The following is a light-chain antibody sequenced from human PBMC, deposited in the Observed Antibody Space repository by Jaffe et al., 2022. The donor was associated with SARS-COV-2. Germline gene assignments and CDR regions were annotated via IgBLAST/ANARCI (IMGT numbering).Light chain of an antibody. V-gene: IGLV2-14*01. CDR1: SSDVGAYNA. Sequence: QSALTQPASVSGSPGQSITISCTGTSSDVGAYNAVCWYQQHPDKAPKLVIYDVSSRPSGVSYRFSGSKSGNTASLTISGLQAEDEADYYCSSYARLETYVFGTGTKVTVL. CDR2: DVS. J-gene: IGLJ1*01. CDR3: SSYARLETYV.